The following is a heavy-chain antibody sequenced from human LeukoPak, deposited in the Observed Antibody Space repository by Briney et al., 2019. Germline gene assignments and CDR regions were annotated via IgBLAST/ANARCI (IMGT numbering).Heavy chain of an antibody. V-gene: IGHV3-23*01. CDR3: ARGGAAAARKRGLDY. CDR1: GFTFNNYA. CDR2: LSDSGGGT. J-gene: IGHJ4*02. Sequence: GGSLRLSCAASGFTFNNYAMTWVRQAPGKGLEWVSSLSDSGGGTYYADSVKGRFTITRDNAKNSLYLQMNSLRDEDTAVYYCARGGAAAARKRGLDYWGQGTLVTVSS. D-gene: IGHD6-13*01.